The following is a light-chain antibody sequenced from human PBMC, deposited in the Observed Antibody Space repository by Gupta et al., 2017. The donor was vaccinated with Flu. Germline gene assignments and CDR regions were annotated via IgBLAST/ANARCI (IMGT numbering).Light chain of an antibody. CDR2: GAS. CDR3: LQDGSAPFS. V-gene: IGKV3-20*01. CDR1: QSVSSRS. Sequence: EIVLTQSPGTLSLSPGEGATLSCRASQSVSSRSLAWYQQKPGQAPRLLINGASNRATGIPDRFSGSGSGTXFTLTIXRLEPEDFAVFYCLQDGSAPFSFGXGTKVEIK. J-gene: IGKJ4*01.